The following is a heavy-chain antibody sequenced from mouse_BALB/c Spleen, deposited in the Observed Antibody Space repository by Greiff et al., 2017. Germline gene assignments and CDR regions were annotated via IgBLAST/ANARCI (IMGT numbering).Heavy chain of an antibody. J-gene: IGHJ1*01. V-gene: IGHV5-6-5*01. CDR3: ARYFDV. CDR2: ISSGGST. Sequence: EVKLVESGGGLVKPGGSLKLSCAASGFTFSSYAMSWVRQTPEKRLELVASISSGGSTYYPDSVKGRFTISRDNARNILYLQMSSLRSEDTAMYYCARYFDVWGAGTTVTVSS. CDR1: GFTFSSYA.